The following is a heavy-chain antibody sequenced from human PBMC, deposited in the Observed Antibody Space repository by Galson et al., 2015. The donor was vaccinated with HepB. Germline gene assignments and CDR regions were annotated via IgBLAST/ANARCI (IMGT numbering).Heavy chain of an antibody. CDR3: ARDRGIAVAGTWWFDP. CDR1: TFIFSTYS. V-gene: IGHV3-48*04. CDR2: ISSSSTTI. Sequence: SLRLSCAASTFIFSTYSMDWVRQAPGKGLEWISYISSSSTTIYYADSVKGRFTISRDNAKNSLYLQMNSLRAEDTAVYYCARDRGIAVAGTWWFDPWGQGTLVTVSS. J-gene: IGHJ5*02. D-gene: IGHD6-19*01.